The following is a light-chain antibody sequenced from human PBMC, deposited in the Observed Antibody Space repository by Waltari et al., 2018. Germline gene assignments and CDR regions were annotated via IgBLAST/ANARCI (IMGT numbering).Light chain of an antibody. Sequence: QSALTQPASVSGSPGQSVTIFCAGTSIDVGGYNSVSWYQEHPGKAPRVIIYDVSDRPSGVSDRFSGSKSGNTASLTISGLQAEDEADYYCSSQSSNDVVLFGGGTKLTVL. CDR1: SIDVGGYNS. J-gene: IGLJ2*01. CDR3: SSQSSNDVVL. CDR2: DVS. V-gene: IGLV2-14*01.